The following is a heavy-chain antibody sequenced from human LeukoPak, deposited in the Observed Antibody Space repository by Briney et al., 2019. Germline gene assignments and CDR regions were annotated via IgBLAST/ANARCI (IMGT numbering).Heavy chain of an antibody. CDR1: GLTFSSYS. Sequence: GGSLRLSCAASGLTFSSYSMNWVRQAPGKGLEWLSYISSSGSTTYYADSVKGRFTISRDNAKNSLHLQMNSLRVEDTAVYYCAREGSSWYSDYWGQGTLVTVSS. CDR3: AREGSSWYSDY. CDR2: ISSSGSTT. V-gene: IGHV3-48*04. J-gene: IGHJ4*02. D-gene: IGHD6-13*01.